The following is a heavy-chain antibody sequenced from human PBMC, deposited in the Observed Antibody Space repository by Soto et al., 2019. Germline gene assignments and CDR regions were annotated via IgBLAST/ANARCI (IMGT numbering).Heavy chain of an antibody. Sequence: PGGSLRLSCAASGFSFSSYGMHWVRQAPGKGLEWVAVIWYDGSNKYYADSVKGRFTISRDNSKNTLYLQMNSLRAEDTAVYYCARDENDIVVVPAVTWFDPWGQGTLVTVSS. CDR1: GFSFSSYG. V-gene: IGHV3-33*01. CDR3: ARDENDIVVVPAVTWFDP. CDR2: IWYDGSNK. D-gene: IGHD2-2*01. J-gene: IGHJ5*02.